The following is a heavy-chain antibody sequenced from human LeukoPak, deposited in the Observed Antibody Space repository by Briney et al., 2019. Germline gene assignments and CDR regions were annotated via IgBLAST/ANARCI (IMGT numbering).Heavy chain of an antibody. D-gene: IGHD3-10*01. CDR3: ARAHDGEDYGNASDI. J-gene: IGHJ3*02. Sequence: ETLCLTCTVSVVPFSSDYWKWIRDPAGKAWEGSGRIYTSGRTINNPTLKRRVTMSVDTSKTEISPKLPSMTAADTAVYSCARAHDGEDYGNASDIWGHGKMVTVSS. CDR2: IYTSGRT. CDR1: VVPFSSDY. V-gene: IGHV4-4*07.